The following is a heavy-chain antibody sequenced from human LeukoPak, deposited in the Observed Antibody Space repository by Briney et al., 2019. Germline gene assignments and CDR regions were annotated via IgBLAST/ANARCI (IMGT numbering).Heavy chain of an antibody. Sequence: PSETLSLTCAVYGGSFSAYYWRWTWVRQPPGKGLEWIGEIDHRGRTNYNPSLKSRVTISVDTSKNQFSLKLTSMTAADTAVYYCASRATGGSFDYWGQGTLVTVSS. CDR2: IDHRGRT. CDR1: GGSFSAYY. D-gene: IGHD1-26*01. CDR3: ASRATGGSFDY. J-gene: IGHJ4*02. V-gene: IGHV4-34*01.